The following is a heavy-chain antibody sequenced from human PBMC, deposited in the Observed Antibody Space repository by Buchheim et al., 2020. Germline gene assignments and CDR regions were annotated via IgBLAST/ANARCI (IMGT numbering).Heavy chain of an antibody. CDR1: GFTFSDYY. CDR3: TRSRAVVVAAAPAPDNWFEP. V-gene: IGHV3-11*06. J-gene: IGHJ5*02. D-gene: IGHD2-15*01. Sequence: QVQLVESGGGLVKPGGSLRLSCAASGFTFSDYYMSWIRQAPGKGLEWVSYISSSSSYTNYADSVKGRFTISRDNAKNSLYLQMNSLRAEDTAVYYSTRSRAVVVAAAPAPDNWFEPCGEGTL. CDR2: ISSSSSYT.